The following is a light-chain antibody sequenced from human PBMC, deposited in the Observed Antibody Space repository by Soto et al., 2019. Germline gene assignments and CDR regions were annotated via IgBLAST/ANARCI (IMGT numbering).Light chain of an antibody. Sequence: QSVLAQPASLSGFPGQSITISCTGTSSDIDAYDYVSWFQQHPGKAPKLMISEVNNRPSGVSNRFSGSKSGNTAYLTISGXQFEAEHKYFCSFYTTTSPYVFGTVTNATVL. J-gene: IGLJ1*01. CDR3: SFYTTTSPYV. CDR1: SSDIDAYDY. CDR2: EVN. V-gene: IGLV2-14*01.